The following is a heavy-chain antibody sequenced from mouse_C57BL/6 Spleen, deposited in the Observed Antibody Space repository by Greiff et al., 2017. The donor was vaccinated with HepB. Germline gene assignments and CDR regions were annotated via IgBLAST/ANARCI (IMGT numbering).Heavy chain of an antibody. J-gene: IGHJ3*01. D-gene: IGHD1-1*01. CDR2: IYPGSGST. V-gene: IGHV1-55*01. CDR3: ARGNLRRSWFAY. CDR1: GYTFTSYW. Sequence: VQLQQPGAELVKPGASVKMSCKASGYTFTSYWITWVKQRPGQGLEWIGDIYPGSGSTNYNEKFKSKATLTVDTSSSTAYMQLSSLTSEDSAVYYCARGNLRRSWFAYWGQGTLVTVSA.